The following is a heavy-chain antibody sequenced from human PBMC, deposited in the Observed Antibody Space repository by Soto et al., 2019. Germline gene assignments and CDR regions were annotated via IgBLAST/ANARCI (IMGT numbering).Heavy chain of an antibody. D-gene: IGHD2-2*01. CDR3: ARRTMYCSSTSCHNPYYDGREV. V-gene: IGHV1-8*01. J-gene: IGHJ6*04. CDR2: MNPNSGNT. CDR1: GYTFTSYD. Sequence: ASVKISCKASGYTFTSYDINWVRQATGEGLEWMGWMNPNSGNTGYAQKFQGRVTMTRNTYISTAYMELRSLRSEDTAVYYCARRTMYCSSTSCHNPYYDGREVWDDGNTVSVSA.